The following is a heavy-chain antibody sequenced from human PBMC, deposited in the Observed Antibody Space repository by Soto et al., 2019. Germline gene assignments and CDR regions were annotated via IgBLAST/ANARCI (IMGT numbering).Heavy chain of an antibody. CDR3: ARQRPEAHYFDY. V-gene: IGHV4-31*03. CDR1: GGSISSGSYY. J-gene: IGHJ4*02. Sequence: QVQLQESGPGLVKPSQTLSLTCTVSGGSISSGSYYWTWIRQQQGKGLEWIGYIYYSGSTYYNPSRKRRVXXXVXXSKNQCSLKLSAVTAADTAVYYCARQRPEAHYFDYWGQGTLVTVSS. CDR2: IYYSGST. D-gene: IGHD6-25*01.